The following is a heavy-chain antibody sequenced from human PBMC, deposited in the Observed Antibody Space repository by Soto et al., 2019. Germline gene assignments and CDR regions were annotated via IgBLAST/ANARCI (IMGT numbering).Heavy chain of an antibody. CDR3: ARESGGVAGTLDH. D-gene: IGHD6-19*01. J-gene: IGHJ5*02. V-gene: IGHV1-2*04. CDR1: GYTFTGYY. CDR2: INPHTGVT. Sequence: GXSVKVSCKTSGYTFTGYYIHWVRQAPGQGLEWMGWINPHTGVTNYAQNFQGWVTMTRDTSISTVYMEMTRLKSDDTAVYYCARESGGVAGTLDHWGQGPLVTVSS.